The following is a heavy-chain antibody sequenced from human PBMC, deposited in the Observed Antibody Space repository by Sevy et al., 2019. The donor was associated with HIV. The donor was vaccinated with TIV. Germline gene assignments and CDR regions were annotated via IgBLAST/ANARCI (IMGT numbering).Heavy chain of an antibody. J-gene: IGHJ4*02. V-gene: IGHV3-11*01. D-gene: IGHD3-16*01. CDR2: ISSSATTI. CDR3: ARGGWGTSFEKYIDY. CDR1: GFTFSDFY. Sequence: GGSLRLSCAASGFTSGFTFSDFYMIWIRQAPGKGLEWVSYISSSATTIYYADSVEGRFTISRDNAKNSVYLQMNSLRAEDTAVYYCARGGWGTSFEKYIDYWGQGTLVTVSS.